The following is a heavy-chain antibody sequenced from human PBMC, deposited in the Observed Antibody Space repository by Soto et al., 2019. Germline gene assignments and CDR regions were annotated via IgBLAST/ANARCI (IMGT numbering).Heavy chain of an antibody. D-gene: IGHD6-19*01. CDR2: ISGSGDST. J-gene: IGHJ4*02. CDR1: GFTFSTYA. V-gene: IGHV3-23*01. Sequence: PGGSLRLSCAASGFTFSTYAMNWVRQAPGKGLEWVSGISGSGDSTYYADSVKGWFTVSRDNSKNTLYLQMNSLRAEDTAVFYCAKERSSGWSLDYWGQGTLVTVSS. CDR3: AKERSSGWSLDY.